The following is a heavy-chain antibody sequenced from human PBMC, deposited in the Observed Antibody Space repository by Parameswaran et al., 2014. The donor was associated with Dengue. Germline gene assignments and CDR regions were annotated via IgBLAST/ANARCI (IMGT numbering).Heavy chain of an antibody. CDR2: IYPGDSDT. D-gene: IGHD2-2*01. Sequence: AGGSLRLSCKGSGYSFTSYWIGWVRQMPGKGLEWMGIIYPGDSDTRYSPSFQGQVTISADKSISTAYLQWSSLKASDTAMYYCARLPNFVVVPAAYDYWGQGTLVTVSS. CDR3: ARLPNFVVVPAAYDY. CDR1: GYSFTSYW. V-gene: IGHV5-51*01. J-gene: IGHJ4*02.